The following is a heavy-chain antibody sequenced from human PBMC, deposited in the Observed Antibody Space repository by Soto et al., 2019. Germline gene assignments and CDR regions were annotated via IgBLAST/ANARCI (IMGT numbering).Heavy chain of an antibody. CDR1: GGSISSNNW. CDR2: IYHTGHT. Sequence: QVQLLQSGPGLVKPSGTLSLTCAVSGGSISSNNWWSWVRQPPGKGVEWIGEIYHTGHTNYNPSLKSRFTLSVDKSKIQFSLRLTSVTAADTAVYYCTSDPNYGMDVWGQGTTVAVSS. J-gene: IGHJ6*02. V-gene: IGHV4-4*02. CDR3: TSDPNYGMDV.